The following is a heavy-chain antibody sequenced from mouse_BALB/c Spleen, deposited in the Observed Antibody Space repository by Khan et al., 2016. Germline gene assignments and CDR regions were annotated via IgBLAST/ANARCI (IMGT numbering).Heavy chain of an antibody. Sequence: EVQLQESGPGLVKPSQSLSLTCTVTGYSITSDYAWNWIRQFPGNKLEWMGYIIYSGSTRYYPSLKSRISVTRDTSKNQFFLQLNSVTTEDTATYYCARTPTAYYAMVYWGQGTSVTVSS. CDR2: IIYSGST. D-gene: IGHD1-2*01. J-gene: IGHJ4*01. CDR1: GYSITSDYA. CDR3: ARTPTAYYAMVY. V-gene: IGHV3-2*02.